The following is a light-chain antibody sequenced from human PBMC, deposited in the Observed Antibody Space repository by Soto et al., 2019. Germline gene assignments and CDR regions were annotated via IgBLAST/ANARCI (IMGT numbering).Light chain of an antibody. J-gene: IGKJ2*01. CDR2: GAS. CDR1: QSVSSN. V-gene: IGKV3-15*01. Sequence: EIVMTQSPATLSVSPGERATLSCRASQSVSSNLAWYQQKPGQAPRLLIYGASTRATGIPARFSGSGSGTEFTLTNSSLQSEDFPVYYCQQYNNWPYTFGQGTKLEIK. CDR3: QQYNNWPYT.